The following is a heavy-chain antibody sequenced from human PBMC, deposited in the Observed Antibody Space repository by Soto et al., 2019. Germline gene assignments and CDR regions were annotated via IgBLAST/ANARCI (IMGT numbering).Heavy chain of an antibody. CDR1: GFTFDDYA. CDR2: ISWNSGSI. J-gene: IGHJ6*02. V-gene: IGHV3-9*01. Sequence: EVQLVESGGGLVQPGRSLRLSCAASGFTFDDYAMHWVRQAPGKGLEWVSGISWNSGSIGYADSVKGRFTISRDNAKNSLYLKMNGLRAEDTALYYCAKDGMTTVTTNYYGMDVWGQGTTVTVSS. D-gene: IGHD4-17*01. CDR3: AKDGMTTVTTNYYGMDV.